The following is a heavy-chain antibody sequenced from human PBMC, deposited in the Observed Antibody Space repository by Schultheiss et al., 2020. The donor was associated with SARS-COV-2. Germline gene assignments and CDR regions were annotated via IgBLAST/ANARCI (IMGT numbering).Heavy chain of an antibody. CDR2: ISYDGSNK. Sequence: GGSLRLSCAASGFTFSSYAMHWVRQAPGKGLEWVAVISYDGSNKYYADSVKGRFTISRDNSKNTLYLQMNSLRAEDTAVYYCAREPRGVYYDSSETDAFDLWGQGTMVTVSS. J-gene: IGHJ3*01. CDR1: GFTFSSYA. V-gene: IGHV3-30*01. D-gene: IGHD3-22*01. CDR3: AREPRGVYYDSSETDAFDL.